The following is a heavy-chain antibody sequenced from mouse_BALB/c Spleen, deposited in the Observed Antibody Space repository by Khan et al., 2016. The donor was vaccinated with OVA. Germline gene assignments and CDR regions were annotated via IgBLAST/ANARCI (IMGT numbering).Heavy chain of an antibody. CDR1: GFSSTPYG. Sequence: QIQLVQSGPGLVQPSQSLSITCTVTGFSSTPYGVHWVRQSSGKGLEWLGAIWSGGNTDYNAPFISRLSISKDNSKSQVFFKMNSTQDDDTAMYYCARNSYMYDFTYWGQGTLVTISA. CDR2: IWSGGNT. V-gene: IGHV2-2*01. J-gene: IGHJ3*01. D-gene: IGHD2-14*01. CDR3: ARNSYMYDFTY.